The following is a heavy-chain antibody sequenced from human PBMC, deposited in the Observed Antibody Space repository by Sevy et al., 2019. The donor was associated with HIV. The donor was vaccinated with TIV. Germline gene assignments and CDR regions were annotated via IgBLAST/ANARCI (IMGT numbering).Heavy chain of an antibody. V-gene: IGHV1-2*02. D-gene: IGHD2-2*01. Sequence: ASVKVSCKASGYTFTGYYMHWVRQAPGQGLEWMGWINPNSGGTNYAQKFQGRVTMTRDTSISTAYMELSRLRSDDTAVYYCVVPYCSSTSCHYYYYGMDVWGQGTTVTVSS. CDR1: GYTFTGYY. J-gene: IGHJ6*02. CDR3: VVPYCSSTSCHYYYYGMDV. CDR2: INPNSGGT.